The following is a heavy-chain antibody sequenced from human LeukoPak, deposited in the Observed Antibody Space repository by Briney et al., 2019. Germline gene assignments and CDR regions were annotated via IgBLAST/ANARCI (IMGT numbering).Heavy chain of an antibody. CDR3: ARHYRAAMVGEAWFDP. CDR1: GYSFTSYW. V-gene: IGHV5-51*01. J-gene: IGHJ5*02. CDR2: IYPGDSDT. Sequence: RGESLKISCKGSGYSFTSYWIGWVRQMPGKGLEWMGIIYPGDSDTRYSPSFQGQVTISADKSISTAYLQWSSLKASDTAMYYCARHYRAAMVGEAWFDPWGQGTLVTVSS. D-gene: IGHD5-18*01.